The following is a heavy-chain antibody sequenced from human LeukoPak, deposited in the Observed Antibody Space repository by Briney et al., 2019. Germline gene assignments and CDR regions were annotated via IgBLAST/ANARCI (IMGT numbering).Heavy chain of an antibody. J-gene: IGHJ1*01. Sequence: GGSLRLSCAASGFTFGSYGMSWVRQAPGKGLKWVSFITPNADRTSYADSVEGRFTISRDNPRNTLYMQMNSLRDEDTAVYYCAIMHGYYDGSGYWVQWGQGTLVTVSS. V-gene: IGHV3-23*01. CDR3: AIMHGYYDGSGYWVQ. CDR1: GFTFGSYG. D-gene: IGHD3-22*01. CDR2: ITPNADRT.